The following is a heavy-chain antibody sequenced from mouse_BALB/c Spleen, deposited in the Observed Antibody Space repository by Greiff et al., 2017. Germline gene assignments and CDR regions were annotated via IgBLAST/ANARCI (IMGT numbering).Heavy chain of an antibody. J-gene: IGHJ2*01. CDR2: SRNKANDYTT. CDR3: AREKTGRGFDY. D-gene: IGHD4-1*01. V-gene: IGHV7-1*02. Sequence: EVKLMESGGGLVQPGGSLRLSCATSGFTFSDFYMEWVRQPPGKRLEWIAASRNKANDYTTEYSASVKGRFIVSRDTSQSILYLQMNALRAEDTAIYYCAREKTGRGFDYWGQGTTLTVSS. CDR1: GFTFSDFY.